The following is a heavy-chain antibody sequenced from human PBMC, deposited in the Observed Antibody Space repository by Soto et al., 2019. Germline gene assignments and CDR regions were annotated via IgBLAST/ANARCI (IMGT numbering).Heavy chain of an antibody. D-gene: IGHD2-2*01. Sequence: GGSLRLSCAASGFTFSSYSMNWVRQAPGKGLEWVSSISSSSSYIYYADSVKGRFTISRDNAKNSLYLQMNSLRAEDTAVYYCARGLGRQVPALSPPYYYMDVWGKGTTVTVSS. V-gene: IGHV3-21*01. CDR2: ISSSSSYI. CDR3: ARGLGRQVPALSPPYYYMDV. J-gene: IGHJ6*03. CDR1: GFTFSSYS.